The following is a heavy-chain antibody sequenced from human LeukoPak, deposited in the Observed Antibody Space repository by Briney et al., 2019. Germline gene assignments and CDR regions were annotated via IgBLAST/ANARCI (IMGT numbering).Heavy chain of an antibody. CDR2: ISYDGSNK. D-gene: IGHD4-23*01. Sequence: PGGSLRLSCAASGFTFSSYAMHWVRQAPGKGLEWVAVISYDGSNKYYADSVKGRFTISRDNSKNTLYLQMNSLRAEDTAVYYCATNGGRTSDYWGQGTLVTVSS. CDR1: GFTFSSYA. CDR3: ATNGGRTSDY. J-gene: IGHJ4*02. V-gene: IGHV3-30-3*01.